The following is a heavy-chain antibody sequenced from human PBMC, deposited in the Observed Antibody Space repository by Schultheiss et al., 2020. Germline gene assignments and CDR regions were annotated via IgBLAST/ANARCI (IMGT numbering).Heavy chain of an antibody. V-gene: IGHV5-51*01. CDR1: GHSFTNYR. Sequence: GESLKISCEGSGHSFTNYRIDWARQMPGKGLEWMGIIYPGDSESTYSPSFQGQVTISADKSISTAYLQWSSLKASDTAMYYCARQPQVLYYDSSGYYLGGMDVWGQGTTVTVSS. CDR2: IYPGDSES. D-gene: IGHD3-22*01. J-gene: IGHJ6*02. CDR3: ARQPQVLYYDSSGYYLGGMDV.